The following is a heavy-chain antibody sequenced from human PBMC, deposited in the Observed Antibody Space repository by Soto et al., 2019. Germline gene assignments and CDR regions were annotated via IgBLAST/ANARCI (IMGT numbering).Heavy chain of an antibody. Sequence: QITLKESGPTLVKPTQTLTLTCTFSGFSLSTSGVGVGWIRQPPGKALEWLALIYWDDDKRYSPSLKSRLTITQDTSKNQVVLTMTNMDPVDTATYYCARIRYNWKEDWFDPWGQGTLVTVSS. J-gene: IGHJ5*02. CDR1: GFSLSTSGVG. CDR2: IYWDDDK. V-gene: IGHV2-5*02. CDR3: ARIRYNWKEDWFDP. D-gene: IGHD1-1*01.